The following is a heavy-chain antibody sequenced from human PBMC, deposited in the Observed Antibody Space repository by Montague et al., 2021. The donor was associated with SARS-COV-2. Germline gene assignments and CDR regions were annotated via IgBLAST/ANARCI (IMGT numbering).Heavy chain of an antibody. D-gene: IGHD3-9*01. CDR3: ARLPYDNSYGVDV. J-gene: IGHJ6*02. CDR1: GGSISTYY. CDR2: IDCSGST. V-gene: IGHV4-59*01. Sequence: SETLSLTCTVSGGSISTYYWNWIRQFPGKGLERIGHIDCSGSTNYNPSXQSRVIISVDRSKIQLSLKLNSVTAADTAIYYCARLPYDNSYGVDVWGQGTTVTVSS.